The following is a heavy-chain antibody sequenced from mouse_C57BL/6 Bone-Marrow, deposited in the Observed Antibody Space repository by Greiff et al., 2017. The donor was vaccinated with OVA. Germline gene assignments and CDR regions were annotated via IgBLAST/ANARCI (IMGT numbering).Heavy chain of an antibody. Sequence: VQLKESGAELVRPGTSVKMSCKASGYTFTNYWIGWAKQRPGHGLEWIGDIYPGGGYTNYNEKFKGKATLTADKSSSTAYMQFSSLTSEDSAIYYCARAYGNWDYWGQGTTLTVSS. J-gene: IGHJ2*01. CDR1: GYTFTNYW. D-gene: IGHD2-1*01. CDR2: IYPGGGYT. V-gene: IGHV1-63*01. CDR3: ARAYGNWDY.